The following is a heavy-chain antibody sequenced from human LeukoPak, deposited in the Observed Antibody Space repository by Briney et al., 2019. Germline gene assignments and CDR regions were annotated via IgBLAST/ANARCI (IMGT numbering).Heavy chain of an antibody. D-gene: IGHD1-1*01. CDR2: IYFNGNT. J-gene: IGHJ4*02. Sequence: LETLSLTCTVSGGSISSNTYCWAWIRQPPGKGLEWIGSIYFNGNTYYNPSLKSRVTISVDTSKNQFSLKLTSMTAADTAVYYCASPSTWERADLDYWGQGTLVTVSS. V-gene: IGHV4-39*01. CDR3: ASPSTWERADLDY. CDR1: GGSISSNTYC.